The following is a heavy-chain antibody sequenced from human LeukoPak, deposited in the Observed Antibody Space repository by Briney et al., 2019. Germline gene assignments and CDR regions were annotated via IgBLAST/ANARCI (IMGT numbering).Heavy chain of an antibody. CDR3: ARVNGGNIHQRDDYFDY. J-gene: IGHJ4*02. V-gene: IGHV4-34*01. CDR1: GGSFSGYY. Sequence: PSETLSLTCAVYGGSFSGYYWSWIRQPPGKGLEWIGEINHSGSTNYNPSLKSRVTISVDTSKNQFSLKLSSVTAADTAVYYCARVNGGNIHQRDDYFDYWGQGTLVTVSS. CDR2: INHSGST. D-gene: IGHD4-23*01.